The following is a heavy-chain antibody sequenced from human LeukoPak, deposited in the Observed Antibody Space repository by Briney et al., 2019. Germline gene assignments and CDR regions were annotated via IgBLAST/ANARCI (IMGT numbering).Heavy chain of an antibody. J-gene: IGHJ3*02. Sequence: GGSLRLSCAASGFSVSGNYVSWVRQAPGKGLEWVSAIYSGGATYYTDSVKGRFTMSRHTSKNTLDLQMNSLRVEDSAVYYCARWKMEGIVVDVFDIWGQGTRVTVSS. V-gene: IGHV3-53*04. D-gene: IGHD3-22*01. CDR3: ARWKMEGIVVDVFDI. CDR1: GFSVSGNY. CDR2: IYSGGAT.